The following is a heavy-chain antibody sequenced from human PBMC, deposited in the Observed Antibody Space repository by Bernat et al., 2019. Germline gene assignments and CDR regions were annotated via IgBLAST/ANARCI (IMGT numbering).Heavy chain of an antibody. Sequence: EVQLVESGGGLVQPGGSLRLSCAASGFTFSSYWMHWVRQAPGKGLVWVSRINSDGSSISYADSVKGRFTISRDNAKNTLYLQMNSLRAEDTAVYYCARAGSGWFHYYYYGMDVWGQGTTVTVSS. J-gene: IGHJ6*02. CDR1: GFTFSSYW. D-gene: IGHD6-19*01. CDR2: INSDGSSI. V-gene: IGHV3-74*01. CDR3: ARAGSGWFHYYYYGMDV.